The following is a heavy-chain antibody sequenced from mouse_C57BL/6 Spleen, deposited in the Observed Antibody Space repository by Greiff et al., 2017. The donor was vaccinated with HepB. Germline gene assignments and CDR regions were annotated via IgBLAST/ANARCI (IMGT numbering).Heavy chain of an antibody. V-gene: IGHV14-4*01. J-gene: IGHJ2*01. CDR1: GFNIKDDY. Sequence: EVQLQQSGAELVRPGASVKLSCTASGFNIKDDYMHWVKQRPEQGLEWIGWIDPENGDTEFASKFQGKATITADTSSNTAYLQLRSLTSEDTAVFYGTTGAYDYDVPYYCDYWGQGTTLTVAS. CDR2: IDPENGDT. CDR3: TTGAYDYDVPYYCDY. D-gene: IGHD2-4*01.